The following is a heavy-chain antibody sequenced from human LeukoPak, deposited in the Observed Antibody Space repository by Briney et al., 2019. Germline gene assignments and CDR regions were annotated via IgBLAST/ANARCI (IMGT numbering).Heavy chain of an antibody. CDR3: AKPPSRSYYDWDY. CDR2: ISGSGANT. J-gene: IGHJ4*02. Sequence: PGGSLRLSCAASGFTFSTYSMSWVRLAPGKGLEWFSGISGSGANTYYADSVKGRFTISRDNSKNTLYLQMNSLRAEDTAVYYCAKPPSRSYYDWDYWGQGTLVTVSS. D-gene: IGHD1-26*01. V-gene: IGHV3-23*01. CDR1: GFTFSTYS.